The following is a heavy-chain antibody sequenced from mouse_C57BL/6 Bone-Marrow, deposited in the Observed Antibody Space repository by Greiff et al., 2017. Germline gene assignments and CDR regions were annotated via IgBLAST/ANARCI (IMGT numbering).Heavy chain of an antibody. D-gene: IGHD4-1*01. CDR1: GYTFTSYT. V-gene: IGHV1-4*01. CDR2: INPSSGYT. Sequence: QVQLQQSGAELARPGASVKMSCKASGYTFTSYTMHWVKQRPGQGLEWIGYINPSSGYTKYNQKVKDKATLTADKSSSTAYMQLSSLTSEDSAVYYCARYLQLTGKGYWGQGTTLTVSS. J-gene: IGHJ2*01. CDR3: ARYLQLTGKGY.